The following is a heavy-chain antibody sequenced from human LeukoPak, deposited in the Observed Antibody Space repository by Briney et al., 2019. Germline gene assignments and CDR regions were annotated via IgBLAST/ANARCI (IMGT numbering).Heavy chain of an antibody. CDR3: ARLHLYSSSWYYFDY. D-gene: IGHD6-13*01. J-gene: IGHJ4*02. Sequence: GESLKISCQGSGYIFTSYWIGWVRQMPGKGLEWMGIIYPGDCDTRYSPSFQGQVTISADKYISTAYLQWSSLKASDTAMYYCARLHLYSSSWYYFDYWGQGTLVTVSS. CDR1: GYIFTSYW. CDR2: IYPGDCDT. V-gene: IGHV5-51*01.